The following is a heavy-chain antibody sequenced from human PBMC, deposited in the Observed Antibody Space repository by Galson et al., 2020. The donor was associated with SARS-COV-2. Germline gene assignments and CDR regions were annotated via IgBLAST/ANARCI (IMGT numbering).Heavy chain of an antibody. V-gene: IGHV3-74*01. Sequence: GESLKISCAASGFTFSSSWMHWVRQAPGKGLVWVSRFNSDGSSTSYADSVKGRFTISRDNAKNTLYLQMNSLRAEDTAVYYCARVGTRSGWKYYFDYWGQGTLVTVSS. CDR3: ARVGTRSGWKYYFDY. CDR2: FNSDGSST. D-gene: IGHD6-19*01. CDR1: GFTFSSSW. J-gene: IGHJ4*02.